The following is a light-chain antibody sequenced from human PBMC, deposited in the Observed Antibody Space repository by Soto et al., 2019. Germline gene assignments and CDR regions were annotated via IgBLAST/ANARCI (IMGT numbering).Light chain of an antibody. Sequence: DIQMTQSPSSLSASVGDRVTITCRASQSISNSLNWYQQKPGKAPKLLIYAASSLQSGVPSRFSGSGSGTDFALTITGLQPDDFATYYCQQSYCTPITFGPGTKVDIK. J-gene: IGKJ3*01. V-gene: IGKV1-39*01. CDR3: QQSYCTPIT. CDR2: AAS. CDR1: QSISNS.